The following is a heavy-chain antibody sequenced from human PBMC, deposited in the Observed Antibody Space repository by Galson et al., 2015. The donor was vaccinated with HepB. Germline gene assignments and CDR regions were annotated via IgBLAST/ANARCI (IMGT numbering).Heavy chain of an antibody. V-gene: IGHV4-34*01. Sequence: LSLTCAVYGGSFSGYYWSWIRQPPGKGLEWIGEINHSGSTNYNPSLKSRVTISVDTSKNQFSLKLSSVTAADTAVYYCARGYSWSDYWGQGTLVTVSS. D-gene: IGHD1-1*01. CDR3: ARGYSWSDY. J-gene: IGHJ4*02. CDR2: INHSGST. CDR1: GGSFSGYY.